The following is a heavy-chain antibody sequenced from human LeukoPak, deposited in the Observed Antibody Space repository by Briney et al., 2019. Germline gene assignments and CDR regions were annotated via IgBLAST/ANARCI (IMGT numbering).Heavy chain of an antibody. CDR3: ARGIDSSGTYSGWGFHLRY. CDR2: IRWDRGTV. D-gene: IGHD2-15*01. J-gene: IGHJ4*02. V-gene: IGHV3-9*01. CDR1: GFNVDDYA. Sequence: GGSLRLSCAVSGFNVDDYAIHWVRQPPGKGLEWVSGIRWDRGTVGYAGSVKGRFTMSGDSAKNSVYLQMNSLRPEDTALYYCARGIDSSGTYSGWGFHLRYWGQGTQVTVSS.